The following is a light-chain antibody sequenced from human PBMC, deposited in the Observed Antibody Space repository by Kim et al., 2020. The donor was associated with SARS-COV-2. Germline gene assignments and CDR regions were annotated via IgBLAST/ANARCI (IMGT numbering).Light chain of an antibody. CDR3: AAWDDTLKGPL. Sequence: GQTVTISGSGSNSNIGSSTVTWYQQVPGTAPKLIIYLNSQRPSGVPGRFSGSKSGTSAFLAISGLQSEDAADYYCAAWDDTLKGPLFGGGTQLTVL. J-gene: IGLJ3*02. V-gene: IGLV1-44*01. CDR1: NSNIGSST. CDR2: LNS.